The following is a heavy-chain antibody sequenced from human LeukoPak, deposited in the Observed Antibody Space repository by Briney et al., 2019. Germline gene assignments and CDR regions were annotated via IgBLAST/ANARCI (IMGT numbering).Heavy chain of an antibody. Sequence: GGSLRLSCAASGFTFSSYWMSWVRQAPGKGLEWVANIKQDGSEKYYVDSVKGRFTISRDNPNNSLYLQMNSLTAEDTAVYYCAREPYYYGSGSDLRPFDPWGQGTLVTVPS. CDR1: GFTFSSYW. CDR2: IKQDGSEK. CDR3: AREPYYYGSGSDLRPFDP. J-gene: IGHJ5*02. D-gene: IGHD3-10*01. V-gene: IGHV3-7*01.